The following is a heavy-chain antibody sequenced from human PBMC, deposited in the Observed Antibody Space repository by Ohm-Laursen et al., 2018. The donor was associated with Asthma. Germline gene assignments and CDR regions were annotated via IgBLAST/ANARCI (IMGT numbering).Heavy chain of an antibody. D-gene: IGHD2-21*02. CDR1: GFTFSTFA. CDR2: ITSDGGWT. CDR3: ARRDYSGGDPDAAFDV. V-gene: IGHV3-30-3*01. Sequence: SLRLSCAASGFTFSTFAMHWVRQAPGKGPEWVSIITSDGGWTSYADSVRGRFTISRDNSKNILYMQMNSLRAEDTAVYYCARRDYSGGDPDAAFDVWGQGTMVTVSS. J-gene: IGHJ3*01.